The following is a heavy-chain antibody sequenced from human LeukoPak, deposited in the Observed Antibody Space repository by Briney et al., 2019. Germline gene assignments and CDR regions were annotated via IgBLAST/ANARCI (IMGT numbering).Heavy chain of an antibody. Sequence: PSETLSLTCAVYGGSFSGYYWSWIRQPPGKGLEWIGYIYYSGSTNYNPSLKSRVTISVDTSKNQFSLKLSSVTAADTAVYYCARVDVRDGYNYLFDYWGQGTLVTVSS. CDR2: IYYSGST. V-gene: IGHV4-59*01. CDR3: ARVDVRDGYNYLFDY. D-gene: IGHD5-24*01. J-gene: IGHJ4*02. CDR1: GGSFSGYY.